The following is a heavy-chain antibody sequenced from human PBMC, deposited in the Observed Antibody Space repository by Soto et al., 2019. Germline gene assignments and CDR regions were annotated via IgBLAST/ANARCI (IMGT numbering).Heavy chain of an antibody. D-gene: IGHD6-13*01. CDR1: GFTFSSYG. V-gene: IGHV3-30*18. Sequence: QPGGSLRLSCAASGFTFSSYGMHWVRQAPGKGLEWVAVISYDGSNKYYADSVKGRFTISRDNSKNTLYLQMNSLRAEDTAVYYCAKVPTRGIAAEMGLQLESSYYMDVWGKGTTVTVSS. CDR3: AKVPTRGIAAEMGLQLESSYYMDV. J-gene: IGHJ6*03. CDR2: ISYDGSNK.